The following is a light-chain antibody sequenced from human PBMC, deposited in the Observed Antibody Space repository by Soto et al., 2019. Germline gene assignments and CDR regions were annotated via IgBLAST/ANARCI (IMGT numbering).Light chain of an antibody. CDR2: AAS. Sequence: DIQMTQSPSSLSAFVGDSVTITCRASQSSTTYLNWYQHKPGKVPKLLIYAASSLQSGVPSRFTGSGSGTDFSLTISSLQPDDFATYYCQQSYDRPLTFGGGTKVEIK. CDR3: QQSYDRPLT. CDR1: QSSTTY. V-gene: IGKV1-39*01. J-gene: IGKJ4*01.